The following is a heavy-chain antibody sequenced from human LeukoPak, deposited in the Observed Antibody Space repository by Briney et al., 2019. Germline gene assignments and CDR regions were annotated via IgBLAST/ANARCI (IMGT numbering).Heavy chain of an antibody. CDR3: ASAPSVLRFLEWLPPSDYYYMDV. J-gene: IGHJ6*03. Sequence: ASVKVSCKASVGTFSSYAISWVRQAPGQGLEWMGGIIPIFGTANYAQEFQGRVTITADESTSTAYMELSSLRSEDTAVYYCASAPSVLRFLEWLPPSDYYYMDVWGKGTTVTVSS. D-gene: IGHD3-3*01. V-gene: IGHV1-69*01. CDR1: VGTFSSYA. CDR2: IIPIFGTA.